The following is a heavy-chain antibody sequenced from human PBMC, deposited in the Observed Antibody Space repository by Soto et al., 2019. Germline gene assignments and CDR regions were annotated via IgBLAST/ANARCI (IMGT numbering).Heavy chain of an antibody. Sequence: VQLVESGGGVVQPGRSLRLSCAASGFTFSDYAMHWVRQAPGKGLEWVAVVSHDGRNTHYADSVKGRLTISRDSSKNTVSLEMTRRRAEDTAVYSCAKGGRQWLVTSGFNYWGQGALVTVSS. CDR3: AKGGRQWLVTSGFNY. D-gene: IGHD6-19*01. V-gene: IGHV3-30*18. CDR1: GFTFSDYA. CDR2: VSHDGRNT. J-gene: IGHJ4*02.